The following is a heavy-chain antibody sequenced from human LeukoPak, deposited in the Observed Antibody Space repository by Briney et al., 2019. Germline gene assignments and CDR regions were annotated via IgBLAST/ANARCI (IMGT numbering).Heavy chain of an antibody. Sequence: GGSLRLSCAASGFTFSSYSMNWVRQAPGKGLEWVSFISSSSSYILYADSLKGRFTISRDNAKNSLYLQMNSLTAEDTAVYYCARVKSSNWGFDPWGQGTLVTVSS. CDR2: ISSSSSYI. CDR3: ARVKSSNWGFDP. J-gene: IGHJ5*02. V-gene: IGHV3-21*01. D-gene: IGHD6-13*01. CDR1: GFTFSSYS.